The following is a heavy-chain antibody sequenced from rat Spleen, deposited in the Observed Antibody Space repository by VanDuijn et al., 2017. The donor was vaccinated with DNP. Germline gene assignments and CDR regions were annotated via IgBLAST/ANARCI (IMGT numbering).Heavy chain of an antibody. CDR1: GFIFSNHW. CDR2: ISYNGGTP. D-gene: IGHD1-2*01. J-gene: IGHJ3*01. CDR3: TTDPSYYSSPFAY. V-gene: IGHV5-31*01. Sequence: EVQLVESGGGPVQPGRSLKLSCLASGFIFSNHWMTWIRQAPGKGLEWVASISYNGGTPYYRDSVKGRFTISRDNAKNTLYLQMDSLRSEDTATYYCTTDPSYYSSPFAYWGQGTLVTVSS.